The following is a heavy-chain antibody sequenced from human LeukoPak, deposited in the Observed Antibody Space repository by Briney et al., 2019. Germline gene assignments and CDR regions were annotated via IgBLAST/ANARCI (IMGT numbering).Heavy chain of an antibody. Sequence: GGSLRLSCVTSGFTSSSYWMHWVRQDPRKGLVWVSRINGDGRNINYADSVRGRFTISRDNAKNTLYLQMNALRVEDTAVYYCTRDLMDYDVSAGLHHYYMDVWGQGTTVTVSS. CDR1: GFTSSSYW. CDR2: INGDGRNI. D-gene: IGHD3-9*01. V-gene: IGHV3-74*01. J-gene: IGHJ6*02. CDR3: TRDLMDYDVSAGLHHYYMDV.